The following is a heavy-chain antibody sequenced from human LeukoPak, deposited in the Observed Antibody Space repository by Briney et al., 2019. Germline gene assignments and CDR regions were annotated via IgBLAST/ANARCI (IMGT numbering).Heavy chain of an antibody. CDR3: ARSPTVTNTFDY. CDR2: IYSSGST. D-gene: IGHD4-17*01. CDR1: GGSISSYY. V-gene: IGHV4-4*07. Sequence: SETLSLTCTVSGGSISSYYWSWIRQPAGKGLEWIGRIYSSGSTNYNPSLNSRVTTSVDKSKNQFSLKLSSVTGADTAVYYCARSPTVTNTFDYWGQGTLVTVSS. J-gene: IGHJ4*02.